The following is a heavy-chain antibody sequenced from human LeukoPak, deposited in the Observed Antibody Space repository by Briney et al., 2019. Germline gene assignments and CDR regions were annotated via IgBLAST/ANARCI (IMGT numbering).Heavy chain of an antibody. Sequence: GGSLRLSCAASGFTFSSYGMHWVRQAPRKGLEWVAFIRYDGSNKYYSDSVKGRFTRSRDNSKNTLYLQMNSLRAEATAVYYCAKGGSYLRAFDIWGQGTMVTVSS. V-gene: IGHV3-30*02. CDR1: GFTFSSYG. CDR3: AKGGSYLRAFDI. J-gene: IGHJ3*02. CDR2: IRYDGSNK. D-gene: IGHD1-26*01.